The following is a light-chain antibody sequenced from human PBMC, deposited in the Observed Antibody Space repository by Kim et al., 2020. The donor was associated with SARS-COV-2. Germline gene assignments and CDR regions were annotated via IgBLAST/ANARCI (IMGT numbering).Light chain of an antibody. CDR1: QGISSA. V-gene: IGKV1D-13*01. CDR3: QQFNNYPPT. J-gene: IGKJ4*01. Sequence: AIQLTQSPSSLSASVGDRVTITCRASQGISSALAWYQHKPGKAPKLLIYDASSLESGVPSRFSGSGSGTDFTLTISSLQPEDFATYYCQQFNNYPPTFGGGTKVDIK. CDR2: DAS.